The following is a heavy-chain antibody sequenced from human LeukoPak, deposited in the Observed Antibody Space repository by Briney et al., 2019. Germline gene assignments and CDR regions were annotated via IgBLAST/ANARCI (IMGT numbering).Heavy chain of an antibody. V-gene: IGHV4-39*01. CDR2: IYYSGST. CDR3: ARQGLAAAGDNWFDP. CDR1: GGSISSSSYY. Sequence: SETLSLTCTVSGGSISSSSYYWGWIRQPPGKGLEWIGSIYYSGSTYYNPSLKSRVTISVDTSKNQFSLKLSSVTAADTAVYYCARQGLAAAGDNWFDPWGQGTLVTVSS. D-gene: IGHD6-13*01. J-gene: IGHJ5*02.